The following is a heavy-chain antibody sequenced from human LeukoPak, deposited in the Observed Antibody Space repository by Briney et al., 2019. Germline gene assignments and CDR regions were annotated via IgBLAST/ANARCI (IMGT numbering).Heavy chain of an antibody. CDR3: AGEGSGWLPNF. Sequence: GGSLRLSCAASGFTFDTYGMNWVRQAPGKGLEWLSHIGSGGSTIYYADSVTGRFTISRDNAKNSLYLQMSSLRAKDTAIYYCAGEGSGWLPNFWGQGTLVTVSS. J-gene: IGHJ4*02. CDR1: GFTFDTYG. D-gene: IGHD6-19*01. CDR2: IGSGGSTI. V-gene: IGHV3-48*04.